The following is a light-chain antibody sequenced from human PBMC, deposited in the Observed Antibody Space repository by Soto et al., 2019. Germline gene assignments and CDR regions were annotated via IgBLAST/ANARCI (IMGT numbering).Light chain of an antibody. CDR1: SGSVATYF. Sequence: NFMLTQPHSVSEAPGKTVTISFTRSSGSVATYFVQWYQQRPGSAPTTVIYEDKTRPSGVPDRFSGSIDRSSNSATLTISGLKTEDEADYYCQSYDNNNHVIFGGGTKVTVL. CDR2: EDK. J-gene: IGLJ2*01. V-gene: IGLV6-57*04. CDR3: QSYDNNNHVI.